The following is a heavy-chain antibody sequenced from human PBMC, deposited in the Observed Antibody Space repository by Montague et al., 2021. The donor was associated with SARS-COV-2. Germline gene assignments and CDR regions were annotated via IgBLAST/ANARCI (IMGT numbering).Heavy chain of an antibody. Sequence: SETLSLTCTVSGASIRNYYWSWIRQPPGKGLEWIGYIFYSGSTNYNPSLESRVTISVDTSKNQVSLKLTSVTAADTAVYYCAWDDRTFGESIWGHGTMVTVSS. CDR2: IFYSGST. D-gene: IGHD3-10*01. CDR1: GASIRNYY. J-gene: IGHJ3*02. CDR3: AWDDRTFGESI. V-gene: IGHV4-59*03.